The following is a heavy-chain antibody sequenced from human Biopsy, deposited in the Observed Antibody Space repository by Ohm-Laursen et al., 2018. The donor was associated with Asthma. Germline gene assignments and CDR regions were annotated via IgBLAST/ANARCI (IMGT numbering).Heavy chain of an antibody. CDR2: VNTGNGDT. CDR1: GYNFISFA. J-gene: IGHJ3*01. D-gene: IGHD3-9*01. CDR3: ARSYYDFLTGQVKDVFDV. Sequence: ASVKVSCKASGYNFISFAIHWVRQAPGQRLEWMGWVNTGNGDTKYSQKFQGRVTITRDTSASTAYMELRSLRSEDTATYYCARSYYDFLTGQVKDVFDVWGQGTMVTVSS. V-gene: IGHV1-3*04.